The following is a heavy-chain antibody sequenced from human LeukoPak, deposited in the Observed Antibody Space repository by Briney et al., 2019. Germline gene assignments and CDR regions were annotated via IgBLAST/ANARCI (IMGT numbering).Heavy chain of an antibody. CDR1: GGSISSYY. Sequence: SETLSLTCTVSGGSISSYYWSWIRQPPGKGLEWIGYIYYSGSTNYNPPLKSRVTISVDTSKNQFSLKLSSVTAADTAVYYCARSDYDILTGPPDYWGQGTLVTVSS. CDR2: IYYSGST. J-gene: IGHJ4*02. V-gene: IGHV4-59*01. CDR3: ARSDYDILTGPPDY. D-gene: IGHD3-9*01.